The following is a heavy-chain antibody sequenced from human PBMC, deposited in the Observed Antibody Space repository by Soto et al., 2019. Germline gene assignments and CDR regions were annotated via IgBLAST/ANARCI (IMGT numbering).Heavy chain of an antibody. Sequence: QVQLVESGGGVVQPGRSLRLSCAASGFTFSTYALHWVRQAPGKGLEWVAVISFDGSNKYYADSVKGRFTISRDNSKNTLNLQMNSLRAEETAVYYCAGNLSSYDSNGYSVDYWGQGTLVTVSS. CDR1: GFTFSTYA. CDR2: ISFDGSNK. D-gene: IGHD3-22*01. V-gene: IGHV3-30-3*01. CDR3: AGNLSSYDSNGYSVDY. J-gene: IGHJ4*02.